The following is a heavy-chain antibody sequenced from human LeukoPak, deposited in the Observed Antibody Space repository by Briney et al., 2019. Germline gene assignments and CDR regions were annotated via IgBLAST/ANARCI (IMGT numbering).Heavy chain of an antibody. Sequence: GGSLRLSCAASRFTFSSYGMHWVRQAPGKGLEWVAVISFDGTYRYYADSVKGRFTISRDNSENTLHLQMNSLRTEDTALYYCAKDWGREFASGSSYLDDWGLGTPVTVSS. CDR3: AKDWGREFASGSSYLDD. CDR1: RFTFSSYG. J-gene: IGHJ4*02. CDR2: ISFDGTYR. V-gene: IGHV3-30*18. D-gene: IGHD3-10*01.